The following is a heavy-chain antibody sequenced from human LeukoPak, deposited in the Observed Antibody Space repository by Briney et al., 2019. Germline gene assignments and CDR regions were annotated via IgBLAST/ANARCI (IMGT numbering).Heavy chain of an antibody. J-gene: IGHJ4*02. CDR2: ISGSGGST. D-gene: IGHD3-3*01. CDR3: AKVLGKEVTIFGVVIMGAFDY. CDR1: GFTFSDFW. Sequence: GGSLRLSCAGSGFTFSDFWMTWVRQTPGKGLEWVSAISGSGGSTYYADSVKGRFTISRDNSKNTLYLQMNSLRAEDTAVYYCAKVLGKEVTIFGVVIMGAFDYWGQGTLVTVSS. V-gene: IGHV3-23*01.